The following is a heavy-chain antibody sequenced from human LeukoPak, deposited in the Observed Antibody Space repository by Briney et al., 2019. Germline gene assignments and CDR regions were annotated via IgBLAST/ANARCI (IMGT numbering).Heavy chain of an antibody. CDR3: AKATSFMVRGALFDY. Sequence: GGSLRHSCAASGFTFSSYAMSWVRQAPGKGLEWVSAISGSGGSTYYADSVKGRFTISRDNSKNTLYLQMNSLRAEDTAVYYCAKATSFMVRGALFDYWGQGTLVTVSS. CDR2: ISGSGGST. D-gene: IGHD3-10*01. J-gene: IGHJ4*02. V-gene: IGHV3-23*01. CDR1: GFTFSSYA.